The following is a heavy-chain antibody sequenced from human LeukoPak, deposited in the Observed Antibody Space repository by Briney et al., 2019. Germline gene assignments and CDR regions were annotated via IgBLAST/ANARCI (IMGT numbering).Heavy chain of an antibody. Sequence: GASVKVSCKASGYTFTSYDINWVRQATGQGLEWMGWMNPNSGNTGYAQKFHGRVTMTRTTYITTAYMEVSSLRSEETAVYYCARPASGSYFSAFDIWGQGTMVTVSS. V-gene: IGHV1-8*01. J-gene: IGHJ3*02. CDR1: GYTFTSYD. CDR2: MNPNSGNT. CDR3: ARPASGSYFSAFDI. D-gene: IGHD1-26*01.